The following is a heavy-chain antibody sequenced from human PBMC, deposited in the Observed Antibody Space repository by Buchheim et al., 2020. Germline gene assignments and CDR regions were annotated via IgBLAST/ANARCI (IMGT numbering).Heavy chain of an antibody. CDR1: GFTFSNAW. CDR3: TTDFPGGPADY. CDR2: IKSKYNGGTT. J-gene: IGHJ4*02. V-gene: IGHV3-15*06. Sequence: EAQLVESGGDLVEPGGSLRLSCAASGFTFSNAWMSWVRQAPGKGLEWVGRIKSKYNGGTTNYASPVRGRFTLSRDDSKNTLYLQMSSLRTEDTAVYYCTTDFPGGPADYWGQGTL. D-gene: IGHD3-16*01.